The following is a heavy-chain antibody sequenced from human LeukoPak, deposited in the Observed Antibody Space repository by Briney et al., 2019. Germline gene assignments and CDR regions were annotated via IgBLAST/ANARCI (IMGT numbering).Heavy chain of an antibody. CDR2: IIPIFGTA. J-gene: IGHJ5*02. D-gene: IGHD6-6*01. Sequence: ASVKVSCKASGGTFSSYAISWVRQAPGQGLEWMGGIIPIFGTANYAQKFQGRVTITADESTSTAYMELSSVTAADTAVYYCARVTSIAARPRWFDPWGQGTLVTVSS. CDR3: ARVTSIAARPRWFDP. CDR1: GGTFSSYA. V-gene: IGHV1-69*13.